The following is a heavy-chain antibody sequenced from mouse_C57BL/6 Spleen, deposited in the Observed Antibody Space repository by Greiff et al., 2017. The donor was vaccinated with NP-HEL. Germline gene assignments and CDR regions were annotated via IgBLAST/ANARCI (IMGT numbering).Heavy chain of an antibody. J-gene: IGHJ2*01. CDR3: ATYDGYYYDY. V-gene: IGHV1-64*01. CDR1: GYTFTSYW. D-gene: IGHD2-3*01. CDR2: IHPNSGST. Sequence: QVQLQQPGAELVKPGASVKLSCKASGYTFTSYWMHWVKQRPGQGLEWIGMIHPNSGSTNYNEKFKSKATLTVDKSSSTAYMQLSSLTSEDSVVYYCATYDGYYYDYWGQGTTLTVSS.